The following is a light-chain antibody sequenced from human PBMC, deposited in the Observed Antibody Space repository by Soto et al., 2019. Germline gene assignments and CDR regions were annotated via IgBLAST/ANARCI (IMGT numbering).Light chain of an antibody. CDR3: SSYAGSNIHYV. Sequence: QSALTQPPSASGSPGQSVTISCTGTSSDGGGYNYVSWYQQHPGKAPKLMIYEVTKRPSGVPDRFSGSKSGNTASLTVSGLQAEDEADYYCSSYAGSNIHYVFGTGTKLTVL. V-gene: IGLV2-8*01. CDR1: SSDGGGYNY. J-gene: IGLJ1*01. CDR2: EVT.